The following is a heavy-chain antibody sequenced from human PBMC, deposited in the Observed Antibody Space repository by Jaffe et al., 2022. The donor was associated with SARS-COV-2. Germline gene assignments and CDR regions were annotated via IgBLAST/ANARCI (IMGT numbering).Heavy chain of an antibody. J-gene: IGHJ6*02. CDR2: IFSNDEK. Sequence: QVTLKESGPVLVKPTETLTLTCTVSGFSLSNARMGVSWIRQPPGKALEWLAHIFSNDEKSYSTSLKSRLTISKDTSKSQVVLTMTNMDPVDTATYYCARIAGEYGDYEYGESLDYYYYYGMDVWGQGTTVTVSS. CDR1: GFSLSNARMG. CDR3: ARIAGEYGDYEYGESLDYYYYYGMDV. V-gene: IGHV2-26*01. D-gene: IGHD4-17*01.